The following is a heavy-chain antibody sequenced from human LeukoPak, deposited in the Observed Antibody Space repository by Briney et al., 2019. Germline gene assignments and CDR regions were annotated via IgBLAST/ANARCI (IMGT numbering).Heavy chain of an antibody. CDR2: IYYSGST. V-gene: IGHV4-59*08. CDR1: GGSISSYY. J-gene: IGHJ4*02. CDR3: ARHRQQLVPFFDY. Sequence: SETLSLTCTVSGGSISSYYWSWIRQPPGKGLEWIGYIYYSGSTNYNPSLKSRVTISVDTSKNQFSLKLSSVTAADTAVYYCARHRQQLVPFFDYWGQGTLVTVSS. D-gene: IGHD6-6*01.